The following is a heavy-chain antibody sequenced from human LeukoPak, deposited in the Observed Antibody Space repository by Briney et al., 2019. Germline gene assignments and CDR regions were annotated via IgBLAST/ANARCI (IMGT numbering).Heavy chain of an antibody. Sequence: GGSLRLSCAASGFTVSSNYMSWVRQAPGKGLEWVSSISSSSSYIYYADSVKGRFTISRDNAKNSLYLQMNSLRAEDTAVYYCARVQRSSSWHPFDYWGQGTLVTVSS. D-gene: IGHD6-13*01. CDR2: ISSSSSYI. V-gene: IGHV3-21*01. J-gene: IGHJ4*02. CDR1: GFTVSSNY. CDR3: ARVQRSSSWHPFDY.